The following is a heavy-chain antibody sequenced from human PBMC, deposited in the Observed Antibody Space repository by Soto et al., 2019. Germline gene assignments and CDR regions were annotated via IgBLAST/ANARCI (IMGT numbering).Heavy chain of an antibody. CDR3: AREGPPRLN. V-gene: IGHV1-18*01. CDR1: GYTFTSYY. CDR2: ISGYNGNT. Sequence: QVQLVQSGAEVKKPGASVKVSCKASGYTFTSYYISWVRQAPGQGLEWMGWISGYNGNTNYAQKLQGRVTMTTDTSTSTTYMEMKSLSSEDTAGYYCAREGPPRLNWGQGTLVTVSS. D-gene: IGHD2-21*01. J-gene: IGHJ4*02.